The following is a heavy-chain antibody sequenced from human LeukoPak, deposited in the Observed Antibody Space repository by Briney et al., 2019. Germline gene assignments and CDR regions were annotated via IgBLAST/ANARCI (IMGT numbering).Heavy chain of an antibody. J-gene: IGHJ4*02. D-gene: IGHD2-21*02. Sequence: ASVKVSCKASGYTFTGYYMHWVRQAPGQGLEWMGWINPNSGGTNYAQKFQGRVTMTRDTSISTAYMKLSRLTSDDTALCYCARTYTAVHYFDYWGQGTLVTVSS. V-gene: IGHV1-2*02. CDR2: INPNSGGT. CDR1: GYTFTGYY. CDR3: ARTYTAVHYFDY.